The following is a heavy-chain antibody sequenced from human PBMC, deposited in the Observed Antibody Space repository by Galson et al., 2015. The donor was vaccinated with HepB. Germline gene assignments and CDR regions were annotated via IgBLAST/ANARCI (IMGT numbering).Heavy chain of an antibody. CDR1: GFTFSDYY. Sequence: SLRLSCAASGFTFSDYYMSWIRQAPGKGLEWVSYISSSSSYTNYADSVKGRFTISRDNAKNSLYLQMNSLRAEDTAVYYCARETIPFSSSEGYWGQGTLVTVSS. CDR2: ISSSSSYT. D-gene: IGHD6-6*01. V-gene: IGHV3-11*06. CDR3: ARETIPFSSSEGY. J-gene: IGHJ4*02.